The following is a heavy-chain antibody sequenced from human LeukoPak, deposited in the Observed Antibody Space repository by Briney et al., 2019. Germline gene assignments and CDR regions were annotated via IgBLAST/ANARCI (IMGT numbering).Heavy chain of an antibody. J-gene: IGHJ2*01. D-gene: IGHD1-26*01. CDR1: GGSISSYY. CDR2: IYYSGST. V-gene: IGHV4-59*01. Sequence: SETLSLTCTASGGSISSYYWSWIRQPPGKGLEWIGYIYYSGSTHYNPSLKSRVTIAVDTSKNQFSLKLSSVTAADTAVYYCATDLVGATGWYFDLWGRGTLVTVSS. CDR3: ATDLVGATGWYFDL.